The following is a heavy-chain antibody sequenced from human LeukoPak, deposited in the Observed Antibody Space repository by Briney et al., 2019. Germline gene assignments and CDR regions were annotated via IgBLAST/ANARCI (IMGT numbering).Heavy chain of an antibody. CDR3: ARVAYYYDSSDWTIWFDP. CDR1: GYTFTSYG. CDR2: ISAYNGNT. D-gene: IGHD3-22*01. Sequence: ASVKVSCKASGYTFTSYGISWVRQAPGQGLEWMGWISAYNGNTNYSQKLQGRVTMTTDTSTSTAYMELRSLRSDDTAVYYCARVAYYYDSSDWTIWFDPWGQGTLVTVSS. J-gene: IGHJ5*02. V-gene: IGHV1-18*01.